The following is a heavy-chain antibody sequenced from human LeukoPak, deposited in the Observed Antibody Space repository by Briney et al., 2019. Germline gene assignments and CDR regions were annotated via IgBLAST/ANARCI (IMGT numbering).Heavy chain of an antibody. CDR3: ARGGFLERSYYYYYMDV. CDR2: ISSSGSTI. V-gene: IGHV3-48*03. CDR1: GFTFSSYE. D-gene: IGHD3-3*01. J-gene: IGHJ6*03. Sequence: GGSLRLSCAASGFTFSSYEMNWVRQAPGKGLEWVSYISSSGSTIYYADSVKGRFTIPRDNGKNSLYLQMNSLRAEDTAVYYCARGGFLERSYYYYYMDVWGKGTTVTVSS.